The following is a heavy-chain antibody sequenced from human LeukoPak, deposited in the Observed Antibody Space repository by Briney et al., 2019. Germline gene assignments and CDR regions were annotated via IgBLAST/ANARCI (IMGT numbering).Heavy chain of an antibody. D-gene: IGHD3-10*01. CDR2: IYPADSDT. V-gene: IGHV5-51*01. CDR1: GYIFTHYW. J-gene: IGHJ5*02. Sequence: PGESLKISCQVSGYIFTHYWIGWVRQMPGNGLESMGIIYPADSDTRYSPSFQGQVTISADKSISTAYLQWSSLKASDTAMYYCARQGGGPGDDWFDPWGQGTLVTVSS. CDR3: ARQGGGPGDDWFDP.